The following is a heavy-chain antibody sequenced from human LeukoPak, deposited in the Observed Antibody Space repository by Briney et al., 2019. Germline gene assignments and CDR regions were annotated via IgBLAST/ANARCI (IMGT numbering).Heavy chain of an antibody. CDR1: GFTFSSYD. Sequence: GGSLRLSCAASGFTFSSYDMHWVRQAPGKGLEWVAFIRYDGSNKYYADSVKGRFTISRDNSKNTLYLQMNSLRAEDTAVYYCARVRDGYNDAYDIWGQGTMVTVPS. D-gene: IGHD5-24*01. CDR2: IRYDGSNK. CDR3: ARVRDGYNDAYDI. J-gene: IGHJ3*02. V-gene: IGHV3-30*02.